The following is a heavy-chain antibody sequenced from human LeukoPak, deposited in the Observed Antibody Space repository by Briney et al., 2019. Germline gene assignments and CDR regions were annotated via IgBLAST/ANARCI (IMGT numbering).Heavy chain of an antibody. D-gene: IGHD2-2*01. J-gene: IGHJ4*02. Sequence: ASVKVSCKASGGTFSSYAISWVRQAPGQGLEWMGWINPNSGGTNYAQKFQGWVTMTKDTSISTAYMELSRLRSDDTAVYYCARGPYCSSTSCYFFDYWGQGTLVTVSS. CDR1: GGTFSSYA. CDR2: INPNSGGT. CDR3: ARGPYCSSTSCYFFDY. V-gene: IGHV1-2*04.